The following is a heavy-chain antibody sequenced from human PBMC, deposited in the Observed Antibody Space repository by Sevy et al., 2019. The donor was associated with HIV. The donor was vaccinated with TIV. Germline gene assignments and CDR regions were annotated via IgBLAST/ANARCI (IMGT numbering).Heavy chain of an antibody. CDR2: IKADGSDK. Sequence: GGSLRLSCAASGFTFSANWMNWVRQAPGKGLEWVANIKADGSDKHYVDSVEGRFTISRENAKNLLFLQMSSLRVEDTAVYYCAHETFGRFESWGQGTLVTVSS. D-gene: IGHD3-16*01. CDR3: AHETFGRFES. J-gene: IGHJ4*02. CDR1: GFTFSANW. V-gene: IGHV3-7*01.